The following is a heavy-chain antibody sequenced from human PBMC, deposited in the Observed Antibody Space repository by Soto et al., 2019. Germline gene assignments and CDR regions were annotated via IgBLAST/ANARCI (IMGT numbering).Heavy chain of an antibody. D-gene: IGHD3-3*01. V-gene: IGHV4-59*01. J-gene: IGHJ6*03. CDR1: GGSISSYY. CDR2: IYYSGST. CDR3: ARTYYDFWSGSHYFYMDV. Sequence: XXTLSLPFTVSGGSISSYYWSWIRQPPGKGLEWIGYIYYSGSTNYNPSLKSRVTMSVDTSKNQFSLKLNSVTAADTAVYYCARTYYDFWSGSHYFYMDVWGKGTTVTVSS.